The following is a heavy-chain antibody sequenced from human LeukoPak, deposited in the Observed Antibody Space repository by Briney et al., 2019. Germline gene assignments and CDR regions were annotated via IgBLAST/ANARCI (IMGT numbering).Heavy chain of an antibody. CDR1: GFTFSSYS. V-gene: IGHV3-21*01. J-gene: IGHJ3*02. CDR2: ISSSSSYI. D-gene: IGHD3-10*01. CDR3: AREVTMVRGVGAFDT. Sequence: GGSLRLSCAASGFTFSSYSMNWVRQAPGKGLEWVSSISSSSSYIYYADSVKGRFTISRDNAKNSLYLQMNSLRAEDTAVYYCAREVTMVRGVGAFDTWGQGTMVTVSS.